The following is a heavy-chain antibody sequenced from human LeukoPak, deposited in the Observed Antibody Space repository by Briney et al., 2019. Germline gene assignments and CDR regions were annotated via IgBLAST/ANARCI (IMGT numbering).Heavy chain of an antibody. J-gene: IGHJ4*02. CDR1: GFTFSGYG. D-gene: IGHD3-9*01. CDR2: IRYDGSNK. CDR3: ARGPDYDILADYFDY. V-gene: IGHV3-30*02. Sequence: GGSLRLSCAASGFTFSGYGMHWVRQAPGKGLEWVAFIRYDGSNKFYADSVKGRFTISRDNSKNTLFLQMNSLRPEDTAVYYCARGPDYDILADYFDYWGQGTLVTVSS.